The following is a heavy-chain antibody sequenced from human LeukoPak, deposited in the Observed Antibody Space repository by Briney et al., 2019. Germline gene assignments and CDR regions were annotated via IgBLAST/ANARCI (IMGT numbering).Heavy chain of an antibody. V-gene: IGHV3-21*01. CDR3: ARGVYDSSGRYFDY. Sequence: GGSLRLSCAASGFTFSSYSMNWVRQAPGKWLEWVSSISSSSSYIYYADSVKCRFTISRDNAKNSLYLQMNSLRAEDTAVYYCARGVYDSSGRYFDYWGQGTLVTVSS. J-gene: IGHJ4*02. CDR2: ISSSSSYI. D-gene: IGHD3-22*01. CDR1: GFTFSSYS.